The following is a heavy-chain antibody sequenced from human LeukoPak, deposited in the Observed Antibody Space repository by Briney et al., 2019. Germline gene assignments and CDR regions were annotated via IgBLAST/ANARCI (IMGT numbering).Heavy chain of an antibody. J-gene: IGHJ4*02. D-gene: IGHD3-3*01. V-gene: IGHV3-23*01. CDR2: ISNNGGST. CDR1: GFTFSSYF. CDR3: TKIRPSSVNY. Sequence: PGGSLRLSCAVSGFTFSSYFMSWVRQAPGKGLEWVSGISNNGGSTYYADSVKGRFTISRDNSENTLYLQINSLSAEDTAVYYCTKIRPSSVNYWGQGTLVTVSS.